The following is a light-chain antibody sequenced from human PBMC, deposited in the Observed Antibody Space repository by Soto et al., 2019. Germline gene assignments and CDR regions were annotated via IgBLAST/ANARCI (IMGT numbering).Light chain of an antibody. V-gene: IGLV1-40*01. CDR2: GNS. CDR1: SSNIGAGYD. J-gene: IGLJ2*01. Sequence: QSVLTQPPSVSGAPGQRVTISCTGSSSNIGAGYDVHWYQQLPGTAPKLLIYGNSNRPSGVPDRFSCSKFGTSASLAITGLQAEDEADYYCQSYDSSLSGVVFGGGTKLTV. CDR3: QSYDSSLSGVV.